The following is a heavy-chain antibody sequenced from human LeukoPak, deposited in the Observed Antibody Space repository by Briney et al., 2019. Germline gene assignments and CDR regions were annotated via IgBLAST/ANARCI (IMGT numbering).Heavy chain of an antibody. Sequence: AGGSLRLSCAASGFTFSTYTMNWVRQAPGKGLEWVSYVTTRSNTKLYADSVKGRFAISRDNAKNSLYLQMNSLRAEDTAVYYCARDPFGGSYLYSWGQGTLVTVSS. D-gene: IGHD1-26*01. V-gene: IGHV3-48*04. J-gene: IGHJ4*02. CDR3: ARDPFGGSYLYS. CDR1: GFTFSTYT. CDR2: VTTRSNTK.